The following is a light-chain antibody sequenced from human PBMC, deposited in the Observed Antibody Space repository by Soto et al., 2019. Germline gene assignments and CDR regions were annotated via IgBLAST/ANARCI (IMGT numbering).Light chain of an antibody. CDR1: LSVSGY. CDR2: GTS. CDR3: QQRAN. V-gene: IGKV3-11*01. Sequence: EIVLTQSPASLALSPGERATLSCRASLSVSGYLAWYQQRPNQAPRLLIHGTSNRATGIPARFSGEGSGTDFTLTISSLEPEDSAVYSCQQRANFGQGTRLEIK. J-gene: IGKJ5*01.